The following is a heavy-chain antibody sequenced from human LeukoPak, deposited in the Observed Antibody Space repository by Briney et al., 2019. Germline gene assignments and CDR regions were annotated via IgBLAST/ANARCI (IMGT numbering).Heavy chain of an antibody. J-gene: IGHJ4*02. Sequence: PGGTLRLSCAASGFTFSVYGMSWVRQAPGKGLEWVSAISGSGGSTYYADSVKGRFTISRDNSKNTLYLQMNSLRAEDTAVYYCAKAQITFGGVISKGLDYWGRGTLVTVSS. CDR3: AKAQITFGGVISKGLDY. D-gene: IGHD3-16*01. V-gene: IGHV3-23*01. CDR1: GFTFSVYG. CDR2: ISGSGGST.